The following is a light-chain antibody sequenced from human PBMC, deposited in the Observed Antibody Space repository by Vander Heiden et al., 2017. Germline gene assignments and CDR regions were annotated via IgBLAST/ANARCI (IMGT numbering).Light chain of an antibody. CDR3: AVWDDSLSGVV. J-gene: IGLJ2*01. Sequence: QSVLTQPPSASGTPGQRVTISCSGSSSNIGSNYVYWYQQVPGTAPKLLIYRNNQRPSGVPDRFSGSKSGTSASLAISGLRSEDEADYYCAVWDDSLSGVVFGGGTKLTGL. V-gene: IGLV1-47*01. CDR2: RNN. CDR1: SSNIGSNY.